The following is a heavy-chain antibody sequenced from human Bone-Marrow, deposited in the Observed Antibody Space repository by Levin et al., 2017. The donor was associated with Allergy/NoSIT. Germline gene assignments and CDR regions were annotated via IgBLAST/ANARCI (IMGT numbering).Heavy chain of an antibody. J-gene: IGHJ6*02. Sequence: PSETLSLTCNVSGVSINNYFWSWIRQPPGKGLEWIGYIYSTASSSYNPSLKNRVTMSIETSKNQVSLKLRSVTAADTAVYYCARAGDWESSVWYGTKDYAMEFWGQGTTVSVAS. V-gene: IGHV4-59*01. CDR1: GVSINNYF. D-gene: IGHD6-19*01. CDR3: ARAGDWESSVWYGTKDYAMEF. CDR2: IYSTASS.